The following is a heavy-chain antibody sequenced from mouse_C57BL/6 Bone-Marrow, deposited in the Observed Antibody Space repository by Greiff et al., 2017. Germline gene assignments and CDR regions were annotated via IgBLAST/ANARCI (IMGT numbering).Heavy chain of an antibody. CDR1: GYTFTSYW. V-gene: IGHV1-52*01. J-gene: IGHJ3*01. D-gene: IGHD1-1*01. CDR3: ARSNYSAWFAY. CDR2: IDPSDSET. Sequence: QVQLQQPGAELVRPGSSVKLSCKASGYTFTSYWMHWVKQRPIQGLEWIGNIDPSDSETHYNQKFKDKATLTVDKSSSTAYMQLSSLTSEDSAVYYCARSNYSAWFAYWGQGTLVTVSA.